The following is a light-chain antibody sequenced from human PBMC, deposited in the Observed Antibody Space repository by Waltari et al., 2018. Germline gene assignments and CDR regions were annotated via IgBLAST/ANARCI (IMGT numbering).Light chain of an antibody. J-gene: IGLJ2*01. V-gene: IGLV3-21*02. Sequence: SYVLTQPPSVSVAPGQTARITCGGNHIGGKSVPWYQQRPGQAPVLVVYDDSARPSGIPERFSGANSGNTATLTISRVGAGDEADYFCQVWESRSDLVVFGGGTKLTVL. CDR2: DDS. CDR1: HIGGKS. CDR3: QVWESRSDLVV.